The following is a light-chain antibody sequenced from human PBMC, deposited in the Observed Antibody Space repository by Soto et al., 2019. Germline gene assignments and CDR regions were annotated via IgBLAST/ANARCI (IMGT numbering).Light chain of an antibody. J-gene: IGKJ3*01. CDR1: QAISIY. V-gene: IGKV1-39*01. CDR2: AAS. CDR3: QHRET. Sequence: DTQVTQSPSSLSASVGDRVTITCRASQAISIYLHWYRQKPGKAPELLISAASTLQSGVPSRFSGSGSGTEFTLTINSLQPEDFATYYCQHRETFGPGTKVDVK.